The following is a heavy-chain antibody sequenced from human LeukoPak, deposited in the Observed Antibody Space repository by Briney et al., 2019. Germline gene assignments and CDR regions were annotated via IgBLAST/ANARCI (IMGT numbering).Heavy chain of an antibody. D-gene: IGHD6-13*01. V-gene: IGHV5-51*01. CDR1: GYSFTSYW. J-gene: IGHJ4*02. Sequence: GESLQISCQGSGYSFTSYWIGWVRQMPGKGLEWMGIIYPGDSDTRYSPSFQGQVTISADKSISTAYLQWSSLKASDTAMYYCARWYSSSWFDYWGQGTLVTVSS. CDR2: IYPGDSDT. CDR3: ARWYSSSWFDY.